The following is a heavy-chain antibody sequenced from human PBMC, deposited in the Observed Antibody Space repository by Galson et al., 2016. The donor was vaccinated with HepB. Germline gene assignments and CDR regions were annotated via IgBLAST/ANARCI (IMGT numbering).Heavy chain of an antibody. CDR2: IYSGGST. CDR3: TTRGPRTLRLAELSPSSSDY. J-gene: IGHJ4*02. Sequence: SLRLSCAASGFTVSSNYMTWVRQAPGKGLEWVSVIYSGGSTYYADSVKGRFIIPRDNSKNTLYLQMNSLKTEDTAVYYCTTRGPRTLRLAELSPSSSDYWGQGTLVTVSS. D-gene: IGHD3-16*02. CDR1: GFTVSSNY. V-gene: IGHV3-53*01.